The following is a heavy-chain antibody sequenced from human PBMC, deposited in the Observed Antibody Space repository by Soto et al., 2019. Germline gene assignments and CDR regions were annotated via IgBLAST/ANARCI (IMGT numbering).Heavy chain of an antibody. CDR1: GFTFSKYA. D-gene: IGHD4-17*01. CDR2: IYGSGAGI. J-gene: IGHJ5*01. V-gene: IGHV3-23*01. CDR3: AKDAVSGDGVWLAES. Sequence: EVQLLEAGGGLVQPGGSLRLSCAASGFTFSKYAMIWVRQAPGKGLESVSGIYGSGAGISYADSVKGRFTISRDNSKNTLFLQMDDLRVYDTAVYWCAKDAVSGDGVWLAESWGHGTLVTVSP.